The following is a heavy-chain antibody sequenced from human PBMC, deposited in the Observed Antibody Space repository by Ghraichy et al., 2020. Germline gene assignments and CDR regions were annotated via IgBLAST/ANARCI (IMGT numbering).Heavy chain of an antibody. J-gene: IGHJ5*02. V-gene: IGHV1-8*01. CDR2: MNPNSGNT. D-gene: IGHD3-10*01. Sequence: ASVKVSCKASGYTFTSYDINWVRQATGQGLEWMGWMNPNSGNTGYAQKFQGRVTMTRNTSISTAYMELSSLRSEDTAVYYCARRMVRGVYGNCWFDPWGQGTLVTVSS. CDR3: ARRMVRGVYGNCWFDP. CDR1: GYTFTSYD.